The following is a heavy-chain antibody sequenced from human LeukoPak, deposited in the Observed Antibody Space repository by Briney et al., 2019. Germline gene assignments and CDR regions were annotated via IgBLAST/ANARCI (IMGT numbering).Heavy chain of an antibody. CDR1: GYTFTSYY. D-gene: IGHD6-19*01. CDR2: INPSGGST. J-gene: IGHJ4*02. CDR3: VRGGHGVYSSGWYVY. V-gene: IGHV1-46*01. Sequence: ASVKVSCKASGYTFTSYYMHWVRQAPGQGLEWMGIINPSGGSTSYAQKFQGRVTMTRDTSTSTVYMELSSLRSEDTAVYYCVRGGHGVYSSGWYVYWGQGTLVTVSS.